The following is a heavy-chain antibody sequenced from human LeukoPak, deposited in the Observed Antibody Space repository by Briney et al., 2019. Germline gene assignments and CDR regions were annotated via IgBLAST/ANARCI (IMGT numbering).Heavy chain of an antibody. Sequence: GGSLRLSCAASGFTFSSYSMNWVRQAPGKGLEWVSSISSSSSYIYYADSVKGRFTISRDNAKNSLYLQMNSLRAEDTAVYYCAREGGGPGRFGELLDYYYYYGMDVWGQGTTVTVSS. CDR1: GFTFSSYS. V-gene: IGHV3-21*01. CDR2: ISSSSSYI. D-gene: IGHD3-10*01. J-gene: IGHJ6*02. CDR3: AREGGGPGRFGELLDYYYYYGMDV.